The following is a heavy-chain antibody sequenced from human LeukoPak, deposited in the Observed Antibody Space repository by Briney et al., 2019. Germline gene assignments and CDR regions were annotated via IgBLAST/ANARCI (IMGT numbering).Heavy chain of an antibody. CDR2: INSDGSST. J-gene: IGHJ4*02. V-gene: IGHV3-74*01. Sequence: GGSLRLFCAASGFTFSSYWMHWVRQAPGKGLVWVSRINSDGSSTSYADSVKGRFTISRDNAKNTLYLQMNSLRAEDTAVYYCLAYCSGGSCISTGGYWGQGTLVTVSS. CDR3: LAYCSGGSCISTGGY. D-gene: IGHD2-15*01. CDR1: GFTFSSYW.